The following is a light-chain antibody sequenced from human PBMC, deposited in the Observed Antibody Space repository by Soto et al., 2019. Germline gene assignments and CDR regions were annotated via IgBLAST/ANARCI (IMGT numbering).Light chain of an antibody. CDR1: QSISSY. V-gene: IGKV1-39*01. CDR3: QQCYSTPRT. CDR2: AAS. Sequence: DIQMTQSPSSLSASVGDRVTITCRASQSISSYLNWHQQKPGKAPKLLIYAASSLQSGVPSRFSGSGSATDFTLTISSLQPEDFATYYCQQCYSTPRTFGQGTKVDIK. J-gene: IGKJ1*01.